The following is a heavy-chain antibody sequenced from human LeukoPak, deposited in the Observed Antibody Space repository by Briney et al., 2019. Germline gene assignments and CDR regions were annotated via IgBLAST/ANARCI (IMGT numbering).Heavy chain of an antibody. D-gene: IGHD4-17*01. CDR1: GGSISSGGYY. CDR2: IYYSGST. J-gene: IGHJ5*02. Sequence: SQTLSLTCTVSGGSISSGGYYWRWIRQHPGKGLEWIEYIYYSGSTYYNPSLKSRVTISVDTSKNQFSLKLSSVAAADTAVYYCATTPPYGDYVWFDPWGQGTLVTVSS. V-gene: IGHV4-31*03. CDR3: ATTPPYGDYVWFDP.